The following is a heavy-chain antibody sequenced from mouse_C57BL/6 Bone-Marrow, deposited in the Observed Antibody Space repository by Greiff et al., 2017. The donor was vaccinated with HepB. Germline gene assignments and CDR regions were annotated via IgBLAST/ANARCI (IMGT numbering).Heavy chain of an antibody. CDR3: ARHGYSLFDY. CDR1: GFTFSDYY. CDR2: ISNGGGST. V-gene: IGHV5-12*01. D-gene: IGHD2-2*01. J-gene: IGHJ2*01. Sequence: EVNLVESGGGLVQPGGSLKLSCAASGFTFSDYYMYWVRQTPEKRLEWVAYISNGGGSTYYPDTVKGRFTISRDNAKNTLYLQMSRLKSEDTAMYYCARHGYSLFDYWGQGTTLTVSS.